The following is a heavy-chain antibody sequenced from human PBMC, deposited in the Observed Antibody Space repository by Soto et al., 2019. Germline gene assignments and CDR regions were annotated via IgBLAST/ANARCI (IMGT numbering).Heavy chain of an antibody. CDR1: GGSFSGYY. J-gene: IGHJ6*02. D-gene: IGHD3-10*01. V-gene: IGHV4-34*01. CDR2: INHSGST. Sequence: QVQLQQWGAGLLKPSETLSLTCAVYGGSFSGYYWSWIRQPPGKGLEWIGEINHSGSTNYNPSLKSRVTIAVDTSKYHFSRKLSSVTAADTAVYYCARGKPVLLWFGESAGVDVWGQGTTVTVSS. CDR3: ARGKPVLLWFGESAGVDV.